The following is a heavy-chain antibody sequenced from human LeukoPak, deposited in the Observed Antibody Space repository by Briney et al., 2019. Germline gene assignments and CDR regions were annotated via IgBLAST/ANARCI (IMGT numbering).Heavy chain of an antibody. CDR1: GGSFGGNC. J-gene: IGHJ2*01. CDR3: ARGGRSLVAAQFDL. Sequence: SQSLSLTCAVDGGSFGGNCWSCISHPPRNGSEWIGEINHSGTTNYNPSLKSRVTISVDTSKNQSSLKLSSVTAADTAVYYCARGGRSLVAAQFDLWGRGTLVTVSS. D-gene: IGHD2-15*01. V-gene: IGHV4-34*01. CDR2: INHSGTT.